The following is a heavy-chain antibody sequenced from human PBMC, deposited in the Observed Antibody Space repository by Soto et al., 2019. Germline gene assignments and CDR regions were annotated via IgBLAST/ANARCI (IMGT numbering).Heavy chain of an antibody. Sequence: TLSLTCTVSGDSLNSGGYYWSWVRQNPGKDLEWIGHMHHSGRTHYNPSLKSRVAISVDTSKNQFSLYLNSVTAADTAVYYCARWVEVSLDYFDSWGQGTPVTVS. CDR3: ARWVEVSLDYFDS. D-gene: IGHD2-15*01. CDR1: GDSLNSGGYY. J-gene: IGHJ4*02. V-gene: IGHV4-31*03. CDR2: MHHSGRT.